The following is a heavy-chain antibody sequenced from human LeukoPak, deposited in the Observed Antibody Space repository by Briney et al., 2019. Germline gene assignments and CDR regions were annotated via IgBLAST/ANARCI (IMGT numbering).Heavy chain of an antibody. CDR2: IYHSGST. V-gene: IGHV4-38-2*02. J-gene: IGHJ4*02. Sequence: SETLSLTCTVSGYSISSGYYWGWIRQPPGKGLEWIGSIYHSGSTYYNPSLKSRVTISVDTSKNLFSLKLSSVTAADTAVYYCARDLDFGVVTGYFDYWGQGTLVTVPS. CDR1: GYSISSGYY. D-gene: IGHD3-3*01. CDR3: ARDLDFGVVTGYFDY.